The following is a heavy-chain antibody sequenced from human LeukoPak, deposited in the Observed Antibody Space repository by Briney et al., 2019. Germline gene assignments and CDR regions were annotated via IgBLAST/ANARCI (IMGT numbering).Heavy chain of an antibody. CDR1: GDSVTSGKYF. J-gene: IGHJ2*01. D-gene: IGHD2-2*01. Sequence: SETLSLTCTVSGDSVTSGKYFWTWIRQSPGEGLEWIGYISYSGSTNYNPSLKSRVTISVDTSKNQFSLKLSSVTAADTAVYYCARDRGAQLGPRLSYFDLWGRGTLVTVSS. CDR2: ISYSGST. CDR3: ARDRGAQLGPRLSYFDL. V-gene: IGHV4-61*01.